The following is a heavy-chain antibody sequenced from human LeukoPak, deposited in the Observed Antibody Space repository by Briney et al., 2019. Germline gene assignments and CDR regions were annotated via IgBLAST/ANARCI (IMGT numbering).Heavy chain of an antibody. CDR2: ITPFNGNT. CDR3: ASYYYDSSGYYGAFDI. D-gene: IGHD3-22*01. V-gene: IGHV1-45*02. J-gene: IGHJ3*02. CDR1: GYTFTYRY. Sequence: ASVKVSCKASGYTFTYRYLHWVRQAPGQALEWMGWITPFNGNTNYAQKFQDRVTTTRDRSMSTAYMELSSLRSEDTAMYYCASYYYDSSGYYGAFDIWGQGTMVTVSS.